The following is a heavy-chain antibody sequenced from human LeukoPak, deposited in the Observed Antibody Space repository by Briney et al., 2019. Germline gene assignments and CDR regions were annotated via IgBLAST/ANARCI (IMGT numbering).Heavy chain of an antibody. V-gene: IGHV4-34*01. CDR1: GGSFSGYY. D-gene: IGHD4-23*01. CDR2: INHSGST. J-gene: IGHJ4*02. CDR3: ARWDYGGNSRDY. Sequence: SETLSLTCAIYGGSFSGYYWSWIRQPPGKGLEWIGEINHSGSTNYNPSLKSRVTISVDTSKNQFSLKLSSVTAADTAVYYCARWDYGGNSRDYWGQGTLVTVSS.